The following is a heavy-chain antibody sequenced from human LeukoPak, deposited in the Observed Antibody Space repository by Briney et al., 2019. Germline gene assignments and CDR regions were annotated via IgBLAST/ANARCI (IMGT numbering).Heavy chain of an antibody. CDR2: INHSGST. Sequence: SETLSLTCAVYGGSFSGYYWSWIRQPPGKGLEWIGEINHSGSTNYNPSLKSRVTISVDTSKNQFSLKLSSVTAADTAVYYCARVLSIDCSSTSCYTSYYYYGMDVWGQGATVTVSS. CDR1: GGSFSGYY. D-gene: IGHD2-2*02. V-gene: IGHV4-34*01. CDR3: ARVLSIDCSSTSCYTSYYYYGMDV. J-gene: IGHJ6*02.